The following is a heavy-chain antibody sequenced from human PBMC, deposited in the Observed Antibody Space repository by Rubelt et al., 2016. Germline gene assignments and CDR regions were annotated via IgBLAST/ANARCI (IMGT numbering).Heavy chain of an antibody. CDR1: SYG. V-gene: IGHV1-18*01. J-gene: IGHJ5*02. Sequence: SYGISWVRQAPGQGLEWMGWISAYNGNTNYAQKLQGRVTMTTDTSTSTAYMELRSLRSDDTAVYYCARRPHCSGVSTCYTRWFDPWGQGTLVTVSS. CDR2: ISAYNGNT. CDR3: ARRPHCSGVSTCYTRWFDP. D-gene: IGHD2-15*01.